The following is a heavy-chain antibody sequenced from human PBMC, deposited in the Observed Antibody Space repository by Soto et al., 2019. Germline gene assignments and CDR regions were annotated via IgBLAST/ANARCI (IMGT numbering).Heavy chain of an antibody. CDR2: IWYDGSNK. V-gene: IGHV3-33*01. CDR1: GFTFSSYG. CDR3: ARDRYSSSWYDIDY. J-gene: IGHJ4*02. Sequence: QVQLVESGGGVVQPGRSLRLSCAASGFTFSSYGMHWVRQAPGKGLEWVAVIWYDGSNKYYADSVKGRFTISIDNSMITLYLHMNSLIAEDTAVYYCARDRYSSSWYDIDYWGQGTLVTVSS. D-gene: IGHD6-19*01.